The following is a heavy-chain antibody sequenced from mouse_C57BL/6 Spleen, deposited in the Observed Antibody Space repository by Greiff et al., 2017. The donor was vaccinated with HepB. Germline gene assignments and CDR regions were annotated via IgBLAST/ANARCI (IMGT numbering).Heavy chain of an antibody. CDR3: TREEITTGVDY. CDR2: IDPETGGT. D-gene: IGHD1-1*01. V-gene: IGHV1-15*01. J-gene: IGHJ2*01. CDR1: GYTFTDYE. Sequence: QVQLQQSGAELVRPGASVTLSCKASGYTFTDYEMHWVKQTPVHGLEWIGAIDPETGGTAYNQKFKGKAILTADKSSSTAYMELRSLTSEDSAVYYCTREEITTGVDYWGQGTTLTVSS.